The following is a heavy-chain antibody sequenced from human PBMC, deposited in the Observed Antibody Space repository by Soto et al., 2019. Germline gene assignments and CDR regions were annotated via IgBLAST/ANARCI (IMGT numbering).Heavy chain of an antibody. CDR3: ARSHGWAAGYKRAFDI. CDR2: IIPIFGTA. CDR1: GGTFSSYA. D-gene: IGHD5-12*01. J-gene: IGHJ3*02. Sequence: QVQLVQSGAEVKKPGSSVKVSCKASGGTFSSYAISWVRQAPGQGLEWMGGIIPIFGTANYAQKFQGRVTIHADESTSTAYMELSSLRSEDTAVYYCARSHGWAAGYKRAFDIWGQGTMVTVSS. V-gene: IGHV1-69*01.